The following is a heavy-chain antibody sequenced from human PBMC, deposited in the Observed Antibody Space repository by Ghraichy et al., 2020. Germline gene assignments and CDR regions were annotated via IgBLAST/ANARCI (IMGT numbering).Heavy chain of an antibody. CDR1: GDSVSSNSAS. D-gene: IGHD5/OR15-5a*01. CDR2: TYYRSKWYN. V-gene: IGHV6-1*01. Sequence: SQTLSLTCAISGDSVSSNSASWNWIRQSPSRGLEWLGRTYYRSKWYNDYAASLQGRIIINPDTTKNHFSLQLNSVTPEDTAVYFCSRGTSTYMDVWAKGTTGTVSS. J-gene: IGHJ6*03. CDR3: SRGTSTYMDV.